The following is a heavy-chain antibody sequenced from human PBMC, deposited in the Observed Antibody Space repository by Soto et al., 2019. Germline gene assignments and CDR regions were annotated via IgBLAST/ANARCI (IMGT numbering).Heavy chain of an antibody. Sequence: QVQLVQSGAEVKKPGSSVKVSCKASGGTFSSYAISWVRQAPGQGLEWMGGISAYNGNTNYAQKLQGRVTMTTDTSTSTAYMELRSLRSDDTAVYYCARDQRTGTTGWFDPWGQGTLVTVSS. V-gene: IGHV1-18*01. J-gene: IGHJ5*02. CDR2: ISAYNGNT. CDR3: ARDQRTGTTGWFDP. CDR1: GGTFSSYA. D-gene: IGHD1-1*01.